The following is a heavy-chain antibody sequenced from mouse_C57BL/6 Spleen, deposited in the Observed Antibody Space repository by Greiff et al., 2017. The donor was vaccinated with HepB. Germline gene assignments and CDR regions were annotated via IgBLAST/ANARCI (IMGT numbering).Heavy chain of an antibody. V-gene: IGHV1-63*01. CDR2: IYPGGGYT. D-gene: IGHD1-1*01. Sequence: VQLQQSGAELVRPGTSVKMSCKASGYTFTNYWIGWAKQRPGHGLEWIGDIYPGGGYTNYNEKFKGKATLTADKSSSTAYMQFSSLTSEDSAIYDCAREVYGSSYDWYFDVWGTGTTVTVSS. CDR3: AREVYGSSYDWYFDV. CDR1: GYTFTNYW. J-gene: IGHJ1*03.